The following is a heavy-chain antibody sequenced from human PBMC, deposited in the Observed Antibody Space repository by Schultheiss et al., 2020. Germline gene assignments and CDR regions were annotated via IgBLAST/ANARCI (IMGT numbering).Heavy chain of an antibody. CDR1: GGTFSSYA. CDR3: ARDHDYSTPFDY. V-gene: IGHV1-69*13. D-gene: IGHD4-11*01. J-gene: IGHJ4*02. CDR2: IIPIFGTA. Sequence: SVKVSCKASGGTFSSYAISWVRQAPGQGLEWMGGIIPIFGTANYAQKFQGRVTITADESTSTAYMELSSLRSEDTAVYYCARDHDYSTPFDYWGQGTLVNVSS.